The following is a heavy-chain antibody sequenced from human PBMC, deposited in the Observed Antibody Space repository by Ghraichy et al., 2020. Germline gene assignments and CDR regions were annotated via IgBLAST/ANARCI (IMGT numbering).Heavy chain of an antibody. CDR3: ARFTTVTSFDY. CDR1: GGSISSYY. D-gene: IGHD4-17*01. Sequence: SETLSLTCTVSGGSISSYYWSWIRQPPGKGLEWIGYIYYSGSTNYNPSLKSRVTISVDTSKNQFSLKLSSVTAADTAVYYCARFTTVTSFDYWGQGTLVTVSS. CDR2: IYYSGST. V-gene: IGHV4-59*01. J-gene: IGHJ4*02.